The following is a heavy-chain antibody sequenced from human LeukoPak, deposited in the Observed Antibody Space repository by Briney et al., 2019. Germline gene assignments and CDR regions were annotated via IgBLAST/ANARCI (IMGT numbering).Heavy chain of an antibody. J-gene: IGHJ4*02. CDR3: AKETRVAGWYSDY. Sequence: GESLRLSCAASGFTFSSYPMSWVRQAPGKGLEWFSSINDSGGNTYNADSVKGRFTISRDNSKNALYLQMNSLRAEDTAVYYCAKETRVAGWYSDYWGQGTLVAVSS. D-gene: IGHD6-19*01. CDR2: INDSGGNT. V-gene: IGHV3-23*01. CDR1: GFTFSSYP.